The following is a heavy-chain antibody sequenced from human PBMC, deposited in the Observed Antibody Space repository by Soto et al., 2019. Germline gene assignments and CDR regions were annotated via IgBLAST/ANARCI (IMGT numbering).Heavy chain of an antibody. CDR1: GGTFSSYA. D-gene: IGHD6-6*01. Sequence: SVKVSCKASGGTFSSYAISWVRQAPGQGLEWMGGIIPIFGTANYAQKFQGRVTITADESTSTAYMELSSLRSEDTAVYYCARSRSSSSILSTQYYYYYGMDVWGQGTTVTVSS. CDR3: ARSRSSSSILSTQYYYYYGMDV. CDR2: IIPIFGTA. J-gene: IGHJ6*02. V-gene: IGHV1-69*13.